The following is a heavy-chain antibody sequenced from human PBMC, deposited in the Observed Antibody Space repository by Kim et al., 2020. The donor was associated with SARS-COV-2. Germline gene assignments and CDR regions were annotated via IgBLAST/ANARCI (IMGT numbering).Heavy chain of an antibody. CDR3: SRDGSADY. CDR2: YTT. V-gene: IGHV3-72*01. J-gene: IGHJ4*02. Sequence: YTTSSAASVQGRFTISRDDSKTSVYLQMNNLKTEDTAVYYCSRDGSADYWGQGTLVTVSS.